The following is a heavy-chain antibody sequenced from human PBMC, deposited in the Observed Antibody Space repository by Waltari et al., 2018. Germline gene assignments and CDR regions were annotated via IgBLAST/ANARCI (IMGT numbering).Heavy chain of an antibody. J-gene: IGHJ4*02. Sequence: QVQLQQWGAGLLKPSETLSLTCAVYGGSFSGYYWSWIRQPPGKGLEWIGEINHSGSTNYNPSLKSRVTISVDTSKNQFSLKLSSVTAADTAVYYCARAPMDSSGWYNHFDYWGQGTLVTVSS. D-gene: IGHD6-19*01. CDR3: ARAPMDSSGWYNHFDY. CDR1: GGSFSGYY. CDR2: INHSGST. V-gene: IGHV4-34*01.